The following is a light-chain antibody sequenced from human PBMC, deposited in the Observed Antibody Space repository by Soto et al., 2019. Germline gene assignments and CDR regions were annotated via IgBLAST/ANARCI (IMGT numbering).Light chain of an antibody. V-gene: IGKV3-15*01. J-gene: IGKJ4*01. CDR3: QRYSNWPLT. Sequence: MTKSPGAVSVSHGERATLSCRASQSVTSNVAWYQQKFGQPPRLLIYGASTRATGVPARFSGSRSGTEFTLTINSLQSEDFALYYCQRYSNWPLTFGGGTKV. CDR1: QSVTSN. CDR2: GAS.